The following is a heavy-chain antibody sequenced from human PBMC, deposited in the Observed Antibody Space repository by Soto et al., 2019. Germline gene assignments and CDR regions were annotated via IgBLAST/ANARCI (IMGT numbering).Heavy chain of an antibody. Sequence: PSETLSLTCTVSGGSISSYYWSWIRQPPGKGLEWIGYIYYSGGTNYNPSLKSRVTISVDTSKNQFSLKLSSVTAADTAVYYCARRRRDCSGGSCYSDSHYYYYMDVWGKGTTVTVSS. CDR3: ARRRRDCSGGSCYSDSHYYYYMDV. CDR2: IYYSGGT. CDR1: GGSISSYY. V-gene: IGHV4-59*01. J-gene: IGHJ6*03. D-gene: IGHD2-15*01.